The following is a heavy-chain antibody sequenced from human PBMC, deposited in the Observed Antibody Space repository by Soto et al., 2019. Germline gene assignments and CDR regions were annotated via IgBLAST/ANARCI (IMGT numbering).Heavy chain of an antibody. V-gene: IGHV2-70*11. D-gene: IGHD6-19*01. J-gene: IGHJ4*02. Sequence: GSGPTLVNPTQTLTLTCTFSGFSLSTSGMCVSWIRQPPGKALEWLARIDWDDDKYYSTSLKTRLTISKDTSKNQVVLTMTNMETVETDTYYCARIVMEDSSDWYFDYWGKGTLVTVS. CDR3: ARIVMEDSSDWYFDY. CDR2: IDWDDDK. CDR1: GFSLSTSGMC.